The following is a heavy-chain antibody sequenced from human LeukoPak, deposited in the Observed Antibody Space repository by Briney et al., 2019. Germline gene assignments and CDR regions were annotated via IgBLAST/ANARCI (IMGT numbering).Heavy chain of an antibody. CDR2: IYYSGST. J-gene: IGHJ3*02. CDR1: GGSISSYY. V-gene: IGHV4-59*01. D-gene: IGHD4-23*01. CDR3: ARSPVAVVTPRKAFDI. Sequence: SETLSLTCTVSGGSISSYYWSWIRQPPGKGLEWIGYIYYSGSTNYNPSLKSRVTISVDTSKNQFSLKLSSVTAADTAVYYCARSPVAVVTPRKAFDIWGQGTMVTVSS.